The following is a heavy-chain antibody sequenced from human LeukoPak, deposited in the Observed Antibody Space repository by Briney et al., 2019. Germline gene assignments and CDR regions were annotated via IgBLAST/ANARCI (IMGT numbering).Heavy chain of an antibody. CDR1: GFTVSSNY. D-gene: IGHD2-21*02. Sequence: GGSLRLSCAASGFTVSSNYMSWVRQAPGKGPEWVSVIYSGGSTYYADSVKGRFTISRDNSKNTLYLQMNSLRAEDTAVYYCARAYCGGDCNDAFDIWGQGTMVTVSS. CDR3: ARAYCGGDCNDAFDI. J-gene: IGHJ3*02. V-gene: IGHV3-53*01. CDR2: IYSGGST.